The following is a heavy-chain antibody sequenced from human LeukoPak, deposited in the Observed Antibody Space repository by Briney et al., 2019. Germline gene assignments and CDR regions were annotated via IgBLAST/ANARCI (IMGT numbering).Heavy chain of an antibody. J-gene: IGHJ3*02. D-gene: IGHD6-6*01. CDR2: ISSSGSTI. Sequence: GGSLRLSCAASGFTFSDYYMSWIRQAPGKGLEWVSYISSSGSTIYYADSVKGRFTISRDNAKNSLYLQMNSLRAEDTAVYYCARDASSSSSRGAFDIWGQGTMVTVSS. CDR1: GFTFSDYY. V-gene: IGHV3-11*04. CDR3: ARDASSSSSRGAFDI.